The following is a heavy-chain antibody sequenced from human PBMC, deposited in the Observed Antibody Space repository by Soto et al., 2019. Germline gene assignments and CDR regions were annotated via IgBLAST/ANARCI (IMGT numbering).Heavy chain of an antibody. CDR1: GFTSSSYA. CDR3: AKIAAAGDAFDI. D-gene: IGHD6-13*01. Sequence: PGGSLRLSCAASGFTSSSYAMSWVRQAPGKGLEWVSAISGSGGSTYYADSVKGRFTISRDNSKNTLYLQMNSLRAEDTAVYYWAKIAAAGDAFDIWGQGTMVTVSS. J-gene: IGHJ3*02. V-gene: IGHV3-23*01. CDR2: ISGSGGST.